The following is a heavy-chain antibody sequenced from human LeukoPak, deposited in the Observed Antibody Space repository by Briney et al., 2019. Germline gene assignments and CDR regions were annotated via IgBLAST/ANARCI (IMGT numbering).Heavy chain of an antibody. CDR3: TTVDTAMLSRRAFDI. Sequence: GGSLRLSCAASGFTFSNAWMSWVRQAPGKGLEWVGRIKSKTDGGTTDYAAPVKGRFTISRDDSKNTLYLQMNSLKTEDTAVYYCTTVDTAMLSRRAFDIWGQGTMVTVSS. CDR1: GFTFSNAW. CDR2: IKSKTDGGTT. J-gene: IGHJ3*02. V-gene: IGHV3-15*01. D-gene: IGHD5-18*01.